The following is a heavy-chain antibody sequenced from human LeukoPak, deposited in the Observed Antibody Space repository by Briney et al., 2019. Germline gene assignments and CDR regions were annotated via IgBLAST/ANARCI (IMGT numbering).Heavy chain of an antibody. CDR1: GYIFTGYY. D-gene: IGHD5-12*01. V-gene: IGHV1-2*02. Sequence: ASVKDSCKASGYIFTGYYLHWVRQAPGQGLEWMGWSSPSSGGTNYAQKFQGRVTMTRDTSISTAYMELSRLRSDDTAVYYCARGPGGGYDWLGHWGQGTLVTVSS. J-gene: IGHJ4*02. CDR2: SSPSSGGT. CDR3: ARGPGGGYDWLGH.